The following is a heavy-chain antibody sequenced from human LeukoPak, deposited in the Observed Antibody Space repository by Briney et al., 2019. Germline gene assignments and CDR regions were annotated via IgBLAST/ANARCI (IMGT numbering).Heavy chain of an antibody. CDR3: AKAPLARNDAFDI. J-gene: IGHJ3*02. CDR1: GFPFDEHA. Sequence: PGGSLRLSCAASGFPFDEHAMHWVRQAPGRGLEWVSGISWNSGSIGYADSAKGRFTISRDNAKNSLYLQMNSLRAEDTALYYCAKAPLARNDAFDIWGQGTMVTVSS. D-gene: IGHD1-14*01. V-gene: IGHV3-9*01. CDR2: ISWNSGSI.